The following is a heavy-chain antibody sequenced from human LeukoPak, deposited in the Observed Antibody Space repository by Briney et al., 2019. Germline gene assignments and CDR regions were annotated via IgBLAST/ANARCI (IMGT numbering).Heavy chain of an antibody. Sequence: AASVTVSCKASGGTFITYAITWVRQAPGQGLEWMGRILPIFDMANYAQKFQGRVTITADKSTRTAYMELSSLRSDDTAVYYCARDGGWLQTQNHYYYHGMDVWGQGTTVTVSS. CDR2: ILPIFDMA. J-gene: IGHJ6*02. V-gene: IGHV1-69*04. D-gene: IGHD5-24*01. CDR3: ARDGGWLQTQNHYYYHGMDV. CDR1: GGTFITYA.